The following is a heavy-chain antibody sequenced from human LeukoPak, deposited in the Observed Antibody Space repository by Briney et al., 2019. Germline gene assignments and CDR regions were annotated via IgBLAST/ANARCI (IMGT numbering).Heavy chain of an antibody. CDR1: GGSISSGSYY. CDR3: AKRGDYGDYVGAFDI. V-gene: IGHV4-61*02. Sequence: PSETLSLTCTVSGGSISSGSYYWSWIRQPAGKGLEWIGRIYTSGSTNYNPSLKSRVTISVDTSKNQFSLKLSSVTAADTAVYYCAKRGDYGDYVGAFDIWGQGTMVTVSS. D-gene: IGHD4-17*01. J-gene: IGHJ3*02. CDR2: IYTSGST.